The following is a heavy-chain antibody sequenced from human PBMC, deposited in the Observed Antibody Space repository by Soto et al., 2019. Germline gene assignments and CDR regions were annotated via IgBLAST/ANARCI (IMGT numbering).Heavy chain of an antibody. CDR3: ARARVAAAGNWFDP. D-gene: IGHD6-13*01. CDR1: GGSISSGGYS. Sequence: QLQLQESGSGLVKPSQTLSLTCAVSGGSISSGGYSWSWIRQPPGKGLEWIGYIYHSGSTYYNPSLKSRVTISVDRSKNQFSLKLSSVTAADTAVYYCARARVAAAGNWFDPWGQGTLVTVSS. CDR2: IYHSGST. V-gene: IGHV4-30-2*01. J-gene: IGHJ5*02.